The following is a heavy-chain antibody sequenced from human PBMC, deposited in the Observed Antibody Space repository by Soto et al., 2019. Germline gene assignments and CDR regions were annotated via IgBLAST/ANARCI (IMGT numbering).Heavy chain of an antibody. D-gene: IGHD6-13*01. V-gene: IGHV1-69*02. CDR2: IIPILGIA. Sequence: QVQLAQSGAEVKKPGSSVTVSCKASGGTFSSYTISWVRQAPGQGLEWMGRIIPILGIANYAQKFQGRVTITADKSTSTAYMELSSLRSEDTAVYYCARAPSSSWNYVHWGQGTLVTGSS. CDR3: ARAPSSSWNYVH. CDR1: GGTFSSYT. J-gene: IGHJ4*02.